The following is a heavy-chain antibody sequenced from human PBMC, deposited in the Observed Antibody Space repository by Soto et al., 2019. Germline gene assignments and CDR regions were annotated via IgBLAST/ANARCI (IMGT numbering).Heavy chain of an antibody. CDR3: ARAPSGDDFAY. Sequence: QVQLVQSGAEVKKPGASVKVSCKASGYTFTSYGINWVRQAPGQGLGWMGWISAYNGNTHYAEKLQGRVTMTTDTPTGTAYMELRSLRPDDTAGYSCARAPSGDDFAYSGQGTLVTVSS. V-gene: IGHV1-18*01. CDR1: GYTFTSYG. J-gene: IGHJ4*02. CDR2: ISAYNGNT. D-gene: IGHD6-25*01.